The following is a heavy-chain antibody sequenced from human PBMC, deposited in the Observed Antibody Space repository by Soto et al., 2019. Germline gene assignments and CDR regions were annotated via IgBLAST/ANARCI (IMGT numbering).Heavy chain of an antibody. CDR3: ARGAHTYGYVFDY. D-gene: IGHD5-18*01. CDR2: VNAGNGYT. CDR1: GYTFTSNA. J-gene: IGHJ4*02. Sequence: QVHLVQSGAEVKKPGASVKVSCRSSGYTFTSNAIHWVRQAPGQSLEWMGRVNAGNGYTKYLQNFQGRVTITSDTAASTAYMKLNSLRFEDMAVYYCARGAHTYGYVFDYWGQGTLVTVSS. V-gene: IGHV1-3*01.